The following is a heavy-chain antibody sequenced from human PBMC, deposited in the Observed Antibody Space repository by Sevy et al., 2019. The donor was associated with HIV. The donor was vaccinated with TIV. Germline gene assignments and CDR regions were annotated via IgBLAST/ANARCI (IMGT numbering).Heavy chain of an antibody. V-gene: IGHV3-48*01. CDR2: ITSTGDTI. CDR3: ATMDPSPAYFDY. Sequence: GGSLILSCAASGFPFTSYSMNWVRQAPGKGLEWISYITSTGDTIFYADSVKGRFTISRDNAKNSLYLQMNSLRADDTAVYYCATMDPSPAYFDYWGQGTLVTVSS. CDR1: GFPFTSYS. J-gene: IGHJ4*02.